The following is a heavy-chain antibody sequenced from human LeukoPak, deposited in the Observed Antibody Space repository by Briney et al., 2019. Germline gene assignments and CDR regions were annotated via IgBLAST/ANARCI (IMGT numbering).Heavy chain of an antibody. CDR3: ARQAAGRGWTNWFDP. D-gene: IGHD6-13*01. CDR2: ISGSGGST. J-gene: IGHJ5*02. V-gene: IGHV3-23*01. CDR1: GFISSSYA. Sequence: GGSLRLSCAASGFISSSYAMSWVRQAPGKGMEWVSTISGSGGSTYYADSVKGRFTISRDNSKNTVYLQMNSLRAEDTAVCYCARQAAGRGWTNWFDPWGQGTLVTASS.